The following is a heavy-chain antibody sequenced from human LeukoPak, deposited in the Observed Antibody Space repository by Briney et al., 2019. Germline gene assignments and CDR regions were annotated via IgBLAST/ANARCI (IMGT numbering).Heavy chain of an antibody. V-gene: IGHV4-34*01. CDR2: IDDSGYT. D-gene: IGHD5-24*01. J-gene: IGHJ6*03. Sequence: SETLSLTCAVYGVSFRGYYWTWVRQSPGKGLECIWSIDDSGYTNYNPSLKSRVTISVDTSKNQFSLKLTAVTAADTSVYYCARESKATVTLTVPLYRPQRGGYMDVWGTGTTVAVSS. CDR3: ARESKATVTLTVPLYRPQRGGYMDV. CDR1: GVSFRGYY.